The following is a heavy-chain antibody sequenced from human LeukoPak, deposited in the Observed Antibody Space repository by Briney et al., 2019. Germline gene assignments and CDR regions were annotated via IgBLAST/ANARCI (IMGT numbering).Heavy chain of an antibody. CDR3: VRGCSSTSCYPFGC. D-gene: IGHD2-2*01. J-gene: IGHJ4*02. CDR2: INYDGST. V-gene: IGHV3-74*01. Sequence: GGSLRLSCAASGFTFSNYWMHWFRQAPGKGLVWVSRINYDGSTDYADSVKGRFTISRDNARNTLYMQMNSLRAVDTAVYYCVRGCSSTSCYPFGCWGQGTLVTVSS. CDR1: GFTFSNYW.